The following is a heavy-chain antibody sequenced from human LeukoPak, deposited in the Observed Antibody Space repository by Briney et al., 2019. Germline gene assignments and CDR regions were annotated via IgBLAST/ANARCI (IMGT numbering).Heavy chain of an antibody. D-gene: IGHD5-18*01. J-gene: IGHJ3*02. CDR1: GFSFSGSA. CDR3: ARARSSYGYGDAFDI. CDR2: ISYDGSSK. V-gene: IGHV3-30*04. Sequence: PGGSLRLSCEASGFSFSGSALHWVRQAPGKGLEWVAVISYDGSSKYYADSVKGRFTISRDNSKNTLYLQMNSLRAEDTAVYYCARARSSYGYGDAFDIWGQGTMVTVSS.